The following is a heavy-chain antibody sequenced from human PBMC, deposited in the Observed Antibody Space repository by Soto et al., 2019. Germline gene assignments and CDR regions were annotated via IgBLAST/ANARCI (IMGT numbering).Heavy chain of an antibody. CDR3: ARQPNSGGGIYYGMDG. CDR1: GYSFSNDW. Sequence: GDSLQISCKGSGYSFSNDWIGWVRQMPGRGLEWMGIIYPGDSDTRYSPSFQGQVTISADKSISTAYLQWSSLKASDTAIYFCARQPNSGGGIYYGMDGWGQGTTVTVAS. D-gene: IGHD6-19*01. CDR2: IYPGDSDT. J-gene: IGHJ6*02. V-gene: IGHV5-51*01.